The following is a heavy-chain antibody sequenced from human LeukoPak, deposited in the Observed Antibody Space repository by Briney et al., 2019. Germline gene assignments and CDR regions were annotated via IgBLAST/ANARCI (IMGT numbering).Heavy chain of an antibody. V-gene: IGHV4-59*01. Sequence: SETLSLTCTVSGGSINTYYWSWIRQTPGKGLEWIGFIFYSGSTNYNPALKSRVTISVDTSKNQFSLKLSSVTAADTAVYYCARRAMTTYAFDIWGQGTMVTVSS. CDR3: ARRAMTTYAFDI. CDR2: IFYSGST. J-gene: IGHJ3*02. CDR1: GGSINTYY. D-gene: IGHD4-17*01.